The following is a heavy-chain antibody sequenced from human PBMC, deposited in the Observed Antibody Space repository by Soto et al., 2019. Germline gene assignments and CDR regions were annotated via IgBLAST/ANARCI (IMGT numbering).Heavy chain of an antibody. J-gene: IGHJ5*02. CDR2: ISAYNGNT. Sequence: QVQLVQSGAEVKKPGASVKVSCKASGYTFTSYGISWVRQAPGQGLEWMGWISAYNGNTNYAQKLQGRVTMTTDTATSTAYMELRSLRSDDTAVYYCARGYYDILTGYYRWFDPWGQGTLVTVSS. CDR1: GYTFTSYG. CDR3: ARGYYDILTGYYRWFDP. V-gene: IGHV1-18*01. D-gene: IGHD3-9*01.